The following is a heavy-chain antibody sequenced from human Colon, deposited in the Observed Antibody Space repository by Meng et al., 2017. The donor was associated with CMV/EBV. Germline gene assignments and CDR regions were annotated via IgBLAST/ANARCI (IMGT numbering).Heavy chain of an antibody. CDR1: GFSFSTFG. CDR2: INGGIGLTT. J-gene: IGHJ3*02. V-gene: IGHV3-48*04. D-gene: IGHD3-22*01. CDR3: AREFTDYYDSSGSSVGPFDI. Sequence: GGSLRLSCAASGFSFSTFGMTWVRQAPGKGLEWVALINGGIGLTTYYGDSVKGRFTISRDNAKNSLYLQMNSLRAEDTAVYYCAREFTDYYDSSGSSVGPFDIWGQGTMVTVSS.